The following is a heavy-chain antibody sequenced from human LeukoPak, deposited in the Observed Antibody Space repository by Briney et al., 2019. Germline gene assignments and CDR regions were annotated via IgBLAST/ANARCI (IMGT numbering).Heavy chain of an antibody. CDR1: GFTFSSYW. CDR2: ISSSSSYI. J-gene: IGHJ4*02. V-gene: IGHV3-21*01. CDR3: ARGGIEYSSSSQEG. Sequence: GGSLRLSCAASGFTFSSYWMHWVRQAPGKGLEWVSSISSSSSYIYYADSVKGRFTISSDNAKNSLYLQMNSLRAEDTAVYYCARGGIEYSSSSQEGWGQGTLVTVSS. D-gene: IGHD6-13*01.